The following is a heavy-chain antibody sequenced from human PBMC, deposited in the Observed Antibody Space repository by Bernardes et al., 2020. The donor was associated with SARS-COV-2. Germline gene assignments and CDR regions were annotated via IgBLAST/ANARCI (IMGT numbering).Heavy chain of an antibody. V-gene: IGHV3-23*01. J-gene: IGHJ5*02. D-gene: IGHD2-15*01. CDR1: GFTFRSYG. CDR3: ARDREAAKVLTWFGP. CDR2: ISASGDDT. Sequence: GGSLRLSCVASGFTFRSYGMNWVRQVPGKGLEWVSGISASGDDTYYADSLRGRITISRDNSKNSLFLQMNSLIAEDTAIYYCARDREAAKVLTWFGPWGRGTLVTVSS.